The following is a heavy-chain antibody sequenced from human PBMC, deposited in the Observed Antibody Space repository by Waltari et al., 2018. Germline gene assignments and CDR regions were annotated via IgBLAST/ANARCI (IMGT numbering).Heavy chain of an antibody. V-gene: IGHV3-30-3*01. J-gene: IGHJ4*02. CDR1: GFTFRSSA. CDR2: ISYDGSNK. D-gene: IGHD4-17*01. Sequence: QVQRVESGGGVVQPGRTLRLSCAASGFTFRSSAMHWVRQAPGKGLDLVALISYDGSNKYYADSVKGRFTISRDNSKNTLYLQMNSLRAEDTAVYYCARDSYGDYNFDYWGQGTLVTVSS. CDR3: ARDSYGDYNFDY.